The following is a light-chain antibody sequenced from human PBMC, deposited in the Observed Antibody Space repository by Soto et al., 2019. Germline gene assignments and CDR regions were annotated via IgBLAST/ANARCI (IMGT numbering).Light chain of an antibody. CDR3: ISFASNRDVV. CDR1: SSDVGGYNY. J-gene: IGLJ2*01. V-gene: IGLV2-14*01. Sequence: QSVLTQPASVSGSPGQSITISCTGTSSDVGGYNYVSWYQHHPGKAPILMIYEVSNRPSGVSNRFSGSKSGNTASLTISGLQAEDEAVYFCISFASNRDVVFGGGTKLTV. CDR2: EVS.